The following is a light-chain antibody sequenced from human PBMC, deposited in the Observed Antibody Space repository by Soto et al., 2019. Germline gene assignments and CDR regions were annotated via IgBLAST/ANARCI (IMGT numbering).Light chain of an antibody. J-gene: IGKJ1*01. CDR2: KAS. V-gene: IGKV1-5*03. CDR3: QQYNSSPWT. Sequence: DIQMTQSPSTLSASVGDRVTITCRASQSISSWLAWYQQKPGKAPKLLIYKASSLESGVPSRFSGSGSGTEFTLTISSLQPDDFATYSCQQYNSSPWTLGQGTKVEIK. CDR1: QSISSW.